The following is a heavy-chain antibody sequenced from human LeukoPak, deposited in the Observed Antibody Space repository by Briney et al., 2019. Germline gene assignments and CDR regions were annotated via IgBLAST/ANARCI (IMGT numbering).Heavy chain of an antibody. J-gene: IGHJ4*02. CDR3: GRLSSYNSSGYYGFDS. CDR2: LYPGDSDT. Sequence: PGGSLKISCKASRYRFTVYWMGGVRQMPGKGVEGRGNLYPGDSDTTYSPSFQGQVTISADKSISTAYLQRSSLKASDTAMYYCGRLSSYNSSGYYGFDSWGQGTLVTVSS. CDR1: RYRFTVYW. V-gene: IGHV5-51*01. D-gene: IGHD3-22*01.